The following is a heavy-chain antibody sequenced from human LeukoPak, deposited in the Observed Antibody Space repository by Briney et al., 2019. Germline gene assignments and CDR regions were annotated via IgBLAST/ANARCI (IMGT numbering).Heavy chain of an antibody. V-gene: IGHV3-15*01. CDR2: IKSKTDGGTT. CDR1: GFTFSNAW. D-gene: IGHD2-2*01. CDR3: TTGLYCSSTSCYYFDY. J-gene: IGHJ4*02. Sequence: GGSLRLSCAASGFTFSNAWMSWVRQAPGKGLEWVGRIKSKTDGGTTDYAAPVKGRFTISRDDPKNTLYLQMNSLKTEDTAVYYCTTGLYCSSTSCYYFDYWGQGTLVTVSS.